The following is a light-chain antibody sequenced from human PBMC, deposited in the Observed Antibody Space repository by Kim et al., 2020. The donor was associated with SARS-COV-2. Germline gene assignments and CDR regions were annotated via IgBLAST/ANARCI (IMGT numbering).Light chain of an antibody. CDR1: TSNIGTNT. CDR2: NNS. V-gene: IGLV1-44*01. Sequence: GQWVTISCSGSTSNIGTNTVDWYQQLPGTAPKLLIYNNSQRPSGVPDRVSASKSGTSGSLAISGLQSEDEAEYYCAAWDNRLSAYVFGTGTKVTVL. CDR3: AAWDNRLSAYV. J-gene: IGLJ1*01.